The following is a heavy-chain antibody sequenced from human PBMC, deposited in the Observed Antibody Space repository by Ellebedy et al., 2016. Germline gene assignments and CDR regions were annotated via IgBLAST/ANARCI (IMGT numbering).Heavy chain of an antibody. CDR3: ARDGSEWSRDY. CDR1: GFTFSVAG. CDR2: IVFSGIAT. V-gene: IGHV3-21*01. D-gene: IGHD3-3*01. J-gene: IGHJ4*02. Sequence: GESLKISXAASGFTFSVAGMTWVRQAPGKGLEWVATIVFSGIATYYSDSVKGRFIISRDNAKNSLFLQMNSLRVEDTAVYYCARDGSEWSRDYWGQGTLVTVSS.